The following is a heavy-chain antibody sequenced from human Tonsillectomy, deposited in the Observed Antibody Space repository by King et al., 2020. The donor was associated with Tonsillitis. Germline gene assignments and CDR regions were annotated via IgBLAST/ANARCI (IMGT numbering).Heavy chain of an antibody. CDR1: GFTFDDYA. CDR3: AKEGDSSVCTGNFDY. CDR2: ISWDGGST. J-gene: IGHJ4*02. V-gene: IGHV3-43D*03. Sequence: VQLVESGGVVVQPGGSLRLSCAASGFTFDDYAMHWVRQAPGKGLEWVSLISWDGGSTYYADSVKGRFTISRDNSKNSLYLQMNSLRAEDTALYYCAKEGDSSVCTGNFDYWGQGTLVTVSS. D-gene: IGHD6-19*01.